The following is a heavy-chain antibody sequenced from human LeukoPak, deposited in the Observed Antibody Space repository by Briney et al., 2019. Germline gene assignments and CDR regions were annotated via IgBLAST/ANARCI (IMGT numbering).Heavy chain of an antibody. CDR3: ARAQRLTPYGGTAALDI. CDR2: INHSGST. Sequence: SETLSLTCAVYGGSFSGYYWSWIRQPPGKGLEWIGEINHSGSTNYNPSLKSRVTISVDTSKNQFSLKLSSVTAADTAVYYCARAQRLTPYGGTAALDIWGQGTMVTVSS. D-gene: IGHD3-16*01. J-gene: IGHJ3*02. V-gene: IGHV4-34*01. CDR1: GGSFSGYY.